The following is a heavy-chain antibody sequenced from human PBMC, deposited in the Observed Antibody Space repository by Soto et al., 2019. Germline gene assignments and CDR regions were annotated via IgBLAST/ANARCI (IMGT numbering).Heavy chain of an antibody. Sequence: QLQLQESGPGLVKPSETLSLTCIVSGGSISSSSYYWGWIRQPPGKGLEWIGTFYYRGITYYNPSLNTRVTIYVDTSKNQFSLKLSSVTAADTAVYYCARHGGTQAWVEFDYWGQGTLVTVSS. CDR3: ARHGGTQAWVEFDY. CDR1: GGSISSSSYY. J-gene: IGHJ4*02. CDR2: FYYRGIT. V-gene: IGHV4-39*01.